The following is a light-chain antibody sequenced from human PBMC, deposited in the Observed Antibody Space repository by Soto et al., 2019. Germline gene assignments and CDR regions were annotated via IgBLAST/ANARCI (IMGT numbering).Light chain of an antibody. CDR2: DAS. V-gene: IGKV1-33*01. Sequence: DLQMTQSPSSLSASVGDRVTMTCQATQDITSYLHWYQQKPGKAPKLLIHDASNLEAGVPSRFSGSGSGTDFTLTISSLQPEDIAIYYCQQSDNLPFTFGGGTKVEIK. J-gene: IGKJ4*01. CDR3: QQSDNLPFT. CDR1: QDITSY.